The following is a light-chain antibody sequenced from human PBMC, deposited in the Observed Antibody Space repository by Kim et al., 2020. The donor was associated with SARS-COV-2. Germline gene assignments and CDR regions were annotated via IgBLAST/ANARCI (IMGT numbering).Light chain of an antibody. V-gene: IGLV3-1*01. CDR2: QDT. J-gene: IGLJ2*01. Sequence: GSPGQTAGITCSGDKLGYKYACWYQQKPGQSPVLVIYQDTKRPSGIPERFSGSNSGNTATLTISGTQAMDEADYYCQAWDSSTLVFGGGTQLTVL. CDR3: QAWDSSTLV. CDR1: KLGYKY.